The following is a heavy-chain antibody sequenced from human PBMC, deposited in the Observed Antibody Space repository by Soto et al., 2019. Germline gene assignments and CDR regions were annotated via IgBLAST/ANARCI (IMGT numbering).Heavy chain of an antibody. V-gene: IGHV3-49*03. D-gene: IGHD3-3*01. CDR2: IRSKNYGGTT. Sequence: GGSLRLSCTTSGFIFGDYAMSWFRQVPGRGLEWVGLIRSKNYGGTTEYAASVKGRFTISRDDSTGIAYLLMHSLKTEDTAMYCRSKDMRVRCFCSGGSSQEGVSDFDYWGQGTLVTVSS. CDR1: GFIFGDYA. J-gene: IGHJ4*02. CDR3: SKDMRVRCFCSGGSSQEGVSDFDY.